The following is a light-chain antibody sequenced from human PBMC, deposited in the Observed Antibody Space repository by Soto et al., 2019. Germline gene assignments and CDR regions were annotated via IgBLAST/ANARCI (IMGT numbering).Light chain of an antibody. V-gene: IGKV1-5*01. CDR1: QSISSW. CDR2: DAS. CDR3: QQYNSYPLT. J-gene: IGKJ4*01. Sequence: DIQMTQSPSTLSASLVDRVTITCLASQSISSWLAWYQQKPGKAPKLLIYDASSLESGVPSRFSGSGSGTEFTLTISSLQPDDFATYYCQQYNSYPLTFGGGTKVDIK.